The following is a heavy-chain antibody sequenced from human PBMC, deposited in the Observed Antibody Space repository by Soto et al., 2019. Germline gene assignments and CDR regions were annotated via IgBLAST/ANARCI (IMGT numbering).Heavy chain of an antibody. CDR1: GGSFSGYY. Sequence: QVQLQQWGAGLLKPSETLSLTCAVYGGSFSGYYWSWIRQPPGKGLEWMGEINHSGSTNYNPSLKSRVTISVDTSKNQFSLKLSSVTAADTAVYYCARGSGGAVAETGYYGMDVWGQGTTVTVSS. CDR2: INHSGST. D-gene: IGHD6-19*01. CDR3: ARGSGGAVAETGYYGMDV. V-gene: IGHV4-34*01. J-gene: IGHJ6*02.